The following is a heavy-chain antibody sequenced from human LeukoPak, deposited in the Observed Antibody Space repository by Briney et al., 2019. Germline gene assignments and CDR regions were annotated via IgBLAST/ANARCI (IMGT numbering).Heavy chain of an antibody. CDR2: INPNSGGT. J-gene: IGHJ4*02. CDR3: ARDQRITMVRGVTRPDY. D-gene: IGHD3-10*01. V-gene: IGHV1-2*06. CDR1: GYTFTGYY. Sequence: ASVKVSCEASGYTFTGYYMHWVRQAPGQGLEWMGRINPNSGGTNYAQKFQGRVTMTRDTSISTAYMELSRLRSDDTAVYYCARDQRITMVRGVTRPDYWGPGTLVTVSS.